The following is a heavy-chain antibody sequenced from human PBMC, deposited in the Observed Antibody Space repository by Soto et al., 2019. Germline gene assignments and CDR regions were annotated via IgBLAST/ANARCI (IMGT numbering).Heavy chain of an antibody. CDR2: ISAYNGNT. CDR1: GYTFTSYG. D-gene: IGHD3-22*01. Sequence: GASVKVSCKASGYTFTSYGISWVRQAPGQGLEWMGWISAYNGNTNYAQKLQGRVTMTTDTSTSTAYMELRSLRSDDTAVYYCARVFYSSSWKSYYYDSSGFLDYWGQGTLVTVSS. CDR3: ARVFYSSSWKSYYYDSSGFLDY. J-gene: IGHJ4*02. V-gene: IGHV1-18*01.